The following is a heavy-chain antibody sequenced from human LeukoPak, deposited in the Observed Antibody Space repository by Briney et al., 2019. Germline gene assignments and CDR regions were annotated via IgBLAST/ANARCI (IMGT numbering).Heavy chain of an antibody. J-gene: IGHJ4*02. V-gene: IGHV1-2*02. CDR2: INPNSGGT. CDR1: GYSFTDYY. Sequence: ASVKVSCKTSGYSFTDYYMHWVRQAPGQGLEWMGWINPNSGGTNYAQKFQGRVTMTRDTSISTAYMELSRLRSDDTAVYYCARDGGSYSIDYWGQGTLVTVSS. CDR3: ARDGGSYSIDY. D-gene: IGHD1-26*01.